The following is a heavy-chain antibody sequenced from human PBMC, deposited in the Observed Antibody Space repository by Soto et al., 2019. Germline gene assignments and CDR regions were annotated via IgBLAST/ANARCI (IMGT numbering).Heavy chain of an antibody. Sequence: QVLLVESGGGVVQPGRSLRISCAVSGFTFSSFGMHWVRQAPGKGLEWVAVISDDGSSKHYADSLKGRFTISRDNSNNTLYLQMDSLGPEDTAVYYCAKDRWGDFGDLNLPGYWGQGTLVTVFS. D-gene: IGHD4-17*01. V-gene: IGHV3-30*18. J-gene: IGHJ4*02. CDR1: GFTFSSFG. CDR3: AKDRWGDFGDLNLPGY. CDR2: ISDDGSSK.